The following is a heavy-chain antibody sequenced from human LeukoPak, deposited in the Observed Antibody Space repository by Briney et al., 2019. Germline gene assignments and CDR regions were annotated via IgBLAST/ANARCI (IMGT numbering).Heavy chain of an antibody. V-gene: IGHV1-2*06. D-gene: IGHD3-3*01. Sequence: ASVKVSCKASGHTFTSYYMHWVRQAPGQGIEWMGRTNPNSGGTNYAQKFQGRLTMTTDTSTSTAYIELSRLRSDDTAVYYCARESPQGVRFLEWLSPDYWGQGTLVTVSS. CDR3: ARESPQGVRFLEWLSPDY. CDR2: TNPNSGGT. J-gene: IGHJ4*02. CDR1: GHTFTSYY.